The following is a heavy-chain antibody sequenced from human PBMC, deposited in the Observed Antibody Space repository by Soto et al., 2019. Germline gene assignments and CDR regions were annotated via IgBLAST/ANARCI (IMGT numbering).Heavy chain of an antibody. CDR3: ARDRYYYDSSGYFTRAY. J-gene: IGHJ4*02. CDR2: IKSDGSST. Sequence: EVQLVESGGGLVQPGGSLRLSCAASGFTFSSYWMHWVRQAPGKGLVWVSRIKSDGSSTSYADSVKGRFTISRDNAKNTLYVQMNSLRAEDTAVYYCARDRYYYDSSGYFTRAYWGQGTLVTVSS. CDR1: GFTFSSYW. D-gene: IGHD3-22*01. V-gene: IGHV3-74*01.